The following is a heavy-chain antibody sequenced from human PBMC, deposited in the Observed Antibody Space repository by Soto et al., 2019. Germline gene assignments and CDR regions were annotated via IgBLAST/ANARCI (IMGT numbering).Heavy chain of an antibody. V-gene: IGHV4-30-2*01. CDR3: ARGAPVVNDY. CDR1: GGSISSGGYS. J-gene: IGHJ4*02. CDR2: IYHSGST. D-gene: IGHD3-22*01. Sequence: QLQLQESGSGLVKPSQTLSLTCAVSGGSISSGGYSWSWIRQPPGKGMEWIGYIYHSGSTYYNPALKSRVTISGDRSTNQFSLKLSSVTAADTAVYYCARGAPVVNDYWGQGTLVTVSS.